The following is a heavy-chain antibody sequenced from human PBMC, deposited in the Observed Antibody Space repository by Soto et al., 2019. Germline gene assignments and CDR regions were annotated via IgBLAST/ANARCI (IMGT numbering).Heavy chain of an antibody. V-gene: IGHV3-49*03. CDR3: TRAFPPQYPIVVVIEFDY. J-gene: IGHJ4*02. CDR1: GFTFGDYA. Sequence: PGGSLRLSCTASGFTFGDYAMSWFRQAPGKGLEWVGFIRSKAYGGTTEYAASVKGRFTISRDDSKSIAYLQMNSLKTEDTAVYYCTRAFPPQYPIVVVIEFDYWGQGTRVTVSS. D-gene: IGHD3-22*01. CDR2: IRSKAYGGTT.